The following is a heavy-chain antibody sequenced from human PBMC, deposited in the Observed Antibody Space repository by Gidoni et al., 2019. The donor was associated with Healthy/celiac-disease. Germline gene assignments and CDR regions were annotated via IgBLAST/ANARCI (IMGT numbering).Heavy chain of an antibody. V-gene: IGHV4-59*01. CDR3: ARGGPNYDFWSGYTNWFDP. CDR1: GGSISSYY. D-gene: IGHD3-3*01. J-gene: IGHJ5*02. Sequence: QVQLQESGPGLVQPSETLSLTCTGSGGSISSYYWSWIRQPPGKRLEWIGYIYYSGSTNYNHAHKSQVTISVDTSKNQFSLKLSSVTAADTAVYYCARGGPNYDFWSGYTNWFDPWGQGTLVTVSS. CDR2: IYYSGST.